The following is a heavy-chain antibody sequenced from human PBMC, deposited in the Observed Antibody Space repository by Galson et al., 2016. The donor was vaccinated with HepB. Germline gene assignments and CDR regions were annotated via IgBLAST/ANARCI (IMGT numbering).Heavy chain of an antibody. Sequence: QSGAEVKKAGESLKISCKASGYSFTTYWVAWVRQMPGKGLEWMGIIFPGASDTRYSPSFQSQVIISADTSITTAYLQWTSLKASDSALFYCATALTYRPFDYWGQGTLVTASS. D-gene: IGHD1-14*01. CDR2: IFPGASDT. CDR1: GYSFTTYW. CDR3: ATALTYRPFDY. V-gene: IGHV5-51*01. J-gene: IGHJ4*02.